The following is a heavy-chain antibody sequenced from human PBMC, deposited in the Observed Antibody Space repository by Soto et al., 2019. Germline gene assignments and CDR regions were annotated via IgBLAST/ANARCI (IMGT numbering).Heavy chain of an antibody. J-gene: IGHJ4*02. V-gene: IGHV1-18*01. CDR2: ISVYYGNT. CDR3: ARGDRSSDY. CDR1: GYTFTTYY. Sequence: QVQLVQSGTEVKKPGASVKVSCKASGYTFTTYYITWVRQAPAQGLEWMGWISVYYGNTNYAQKFQGRVTMTTDTSTNTAYMELRSLTSDDTAVYYCARGDRSSDYWGQGTLVTVSS. D-gene: IGHD6-6*01.